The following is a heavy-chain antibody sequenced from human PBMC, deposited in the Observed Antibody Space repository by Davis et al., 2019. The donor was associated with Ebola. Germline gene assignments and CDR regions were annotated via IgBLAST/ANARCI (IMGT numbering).Heavy chain of an antibody. V-gene: IGHV3-53*01. CDR1: GFTVSSNY. CDR3: ATGDFYDSSALGYFHS. J-gene: IGHJ4*02. Sequence: GESLKISCAASGFTVSSNYMSWVSQAPGKGLEWVSVIYSGGSRYYADSVKGRFTISRDNPKNTLYLQMNSLRAEDTAVYYCATGDFYDSSALGYFHSWGQGTLVTISA. CDR2: IYSGGSR. D-gene: IGHD3-22*01.